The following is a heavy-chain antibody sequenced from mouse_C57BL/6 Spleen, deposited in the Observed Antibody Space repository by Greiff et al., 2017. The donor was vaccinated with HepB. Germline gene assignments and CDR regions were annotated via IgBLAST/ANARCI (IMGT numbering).Heavy chain of an antibody. V-gene: IGHV5-17*01. CDR3: ANLFQAY. Sequence: EVQLVESGGGLVKPGGSLKLSCAASGFTFSDYGMHWVRQAPEKGLEWVAYISSGSSTIYYADTVKGRFTISRDNAKNTLFLQMTSLRSEDTAMYYCANLFQAYWGQGTLVTVSA. CDR1: GFTFSDYG. D-gene: IGHD1-1*01. J-gene: IGHJ3*01. CDR2: ISSGSSTI.